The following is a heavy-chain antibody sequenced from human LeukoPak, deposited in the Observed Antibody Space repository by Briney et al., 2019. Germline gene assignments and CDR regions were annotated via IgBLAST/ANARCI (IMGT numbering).Heavy chain of an antibody. J-gene: IGHJ5*02. D-gene: IGHD6-19*01. CDR1: GGSFCGYY. CDR2: INHSGST. Sequence: PLETLSLTPAVYGGSFCGYYWRWIRQPPGKGPEWLGEINHSGSTNYNPSLKSRVTISVDTSKNQFSLKLSSVTAADTAVYYCARGSSGWYTWFDPWGQGTLVTVSS. V-gene: IGHV4-34*01. CDR3: ARGSSGWYTWFDP.